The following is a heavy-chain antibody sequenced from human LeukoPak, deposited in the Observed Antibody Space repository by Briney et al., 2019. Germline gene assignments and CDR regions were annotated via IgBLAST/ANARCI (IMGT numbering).Heavy chain of an antibody. CDR3: AKDSGNLYFDY. CDR2: ISYDGSNK. V-gene: IGHV3-30*18. J-gene: IGHJ4*02. Sequence: GGSLRLSCAASGFTFSNYGMHWVRQAPGKGLEWVAVISYDGSNKYYADSVKGRFTISRDNSKNTPYLQMNSLRAEDTAVYYCAKDSGNLYFDYWGQGTLVTVSS. CDR1: GFTFSNYG. D-gene: IGHD1-26*01.